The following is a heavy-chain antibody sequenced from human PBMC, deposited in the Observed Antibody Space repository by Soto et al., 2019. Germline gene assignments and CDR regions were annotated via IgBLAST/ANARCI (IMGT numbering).Heavy chain of an antibody. J-gene: IGHJ4*02. CDR1: GFTFDDFG. V-gene: IGHV3-9*01. CDR2: ISWNSART. Sequence: PGGSLRLSCATSGFTFDDFGIHWVRQAPGKGLEWVSGISWNSARTDYADSVKGRFTISRDSARKLVWLQMNSLRDEDTALYFCAREGTIGAFFTYWGQGTQVTVSS. CDR3: AREGTIGAFFTY. D-gene: IGHD3-10*01.